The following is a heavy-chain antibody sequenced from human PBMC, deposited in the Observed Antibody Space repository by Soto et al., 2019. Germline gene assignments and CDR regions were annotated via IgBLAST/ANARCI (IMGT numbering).Heavy chain of an antibody. CDR2: IKSKTDGGTT. Sequence: GGSLRLSCAASGFTFSNAWMSWVRQAPGKGLEWVGRIKSKTDGGTTDYAAPVKGRFTISRDDSKNTLYLQMNSLKTEDTAVYYCTTDKGRQTTFDIWGQGTMVTVSS. V-gene: IGHV3-15*01. D-gene: IGHD1-1*01. J-gene: IGHJ3*02. CDR3: TTDKGRQTTFDI. CDR1: GFTFSNAW.